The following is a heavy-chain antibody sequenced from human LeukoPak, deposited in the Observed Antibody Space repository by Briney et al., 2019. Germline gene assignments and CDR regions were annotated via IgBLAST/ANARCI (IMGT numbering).Heavy chain of an antibody. J-gene: IGHJ4*02. CDR3: AIGALYGGYYFDY. V-gene: IGHV1-2*02. D-gene: IGHD3-10*01. CDR1: GYTFTGYY. CDR2: INPNSGGT. Sequence: GGSVRVSCKASGYTFTGYYMHWVRQAPGQGLEWMGWINPNSGGTNYAQKVKGRVTITRDTSISTAYMQLSRLRADDTAVYYCAIGALYGGYYFDYWGQGTLVTVSS.